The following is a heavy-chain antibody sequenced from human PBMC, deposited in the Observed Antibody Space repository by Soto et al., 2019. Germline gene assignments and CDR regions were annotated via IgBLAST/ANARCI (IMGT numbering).Heavy chain of an antibody. CDR3: ARWPGGYYCYGMDV. D-gene: IGHD2-8*02. V-gene: IGHV1-8*01. Sequence: QVQLVQSGAEVKKPGASVKVSCKASGYTFTSYDINWVRQATGQGLEWMGWMNPNSGNTGYAQKFQGRGPMTSKTSISTAYMELGSLRSEDTAVYYCARWPGGYYCYGMDVWGQGTTVTVSS. J-gene: IGHJ6*02. CDR2: MNPNSGNT. CDR1: GYTFTSYD.